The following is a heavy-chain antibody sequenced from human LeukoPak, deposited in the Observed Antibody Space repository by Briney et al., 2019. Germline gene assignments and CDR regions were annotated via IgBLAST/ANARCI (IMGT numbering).Heavy chain of an antibody. V-gene: IGHV3-30*18. D-gene: IGHD4-17*01. CDR3: AKDPFIYGDFTGWFDP. CDR2: ISYDGSNK. J-gene: IGHJ5*02. CDR1: GFTFSSYG. Sequence: GGSLRLSCAASGFTFSSYGMHWVRQAPGKGLEWVAVISYDGSNKYYADSVKGRFTISRDNSKNTLYLQMNSLRAEDTAVYYCAKDPFIYGDFTGWFDPWGQGTLVTVSS.